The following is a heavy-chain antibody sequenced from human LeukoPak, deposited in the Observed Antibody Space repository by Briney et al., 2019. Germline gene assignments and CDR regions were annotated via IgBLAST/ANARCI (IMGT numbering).Heavy chain of an antibody. J-gene: IGHJ5*02. Sequence: ASVKVSCKASGYTFTNYYMHWVRQAPGQGLEWMGIISPSGDNTWYAQKFPGRVTMTRDMSTSTDYMELSSLRSEDTAVYYCARDNSVGDTAWWFDPWGQGTLVTVSS. CDR2: ISPSGDNT. V-gene: IGHV1-46*01. CDR3: ARDNSVGDTAWWFDP. CDR1: GYTFTNYY. D-gene: IGHD1-26*01.